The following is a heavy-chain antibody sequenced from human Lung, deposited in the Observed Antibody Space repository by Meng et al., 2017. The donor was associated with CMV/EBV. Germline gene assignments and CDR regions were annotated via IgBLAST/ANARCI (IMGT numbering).Heavy chain of an antibody. Sequence: SETLSLXCIVSGGSISSGDYYWGWIRQSPGKALEWIGSVYYTGRADYSPSLKNRVTISVDTSRNQFSLNLHSVTAADTALYYCAKQGARSVETTMVPYGEFDYWXQGAXVTVSS. D-gene: IGHD5-18*01. CDR2: VYYTGRA. CDR1: GGSISSGDYY. V-gene: IGHV4-39*01. J-gene: IGHJ4*02. CDR3: AKQGARSVETTMVPYGEFDY.